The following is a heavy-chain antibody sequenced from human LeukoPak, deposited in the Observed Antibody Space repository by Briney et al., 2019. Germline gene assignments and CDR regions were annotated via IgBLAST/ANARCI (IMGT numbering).Heavy chain of an antibody. CDR3: ARLRVVEYSLLAPGYFDL. Sequence: SETLSLTCTLSGYSISSGYYWGWIRQPPAKGLDWIGSGSTYYNPSLKSRVTISVDTSKNQFSLKLSSLTAADTAVYSCARLRVVEYSLLAPGYFDLWGRGTLVTVSS. CDR2: SGST. V-gene: IGHV4-38-2*02. CDR1: GYSISSGYY. D-gene: IGHD6-6*01. J-gene: IGHJ2*01.